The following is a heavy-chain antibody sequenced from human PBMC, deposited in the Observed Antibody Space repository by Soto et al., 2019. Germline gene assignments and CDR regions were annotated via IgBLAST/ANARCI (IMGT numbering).Heavy chain of an antibody. CDR1: GFSLSTSGVG. J-gene: IGHJ4*02. CDR2: IYWDDDK. V-gene: IGHV2-5*02. CDR3: ARSRVGFRSFDY. D-gene: IGHD3-16*01. Sequence: QITLKESGPTLVKPTQTLTLTCTLSGFSLSTSGVGVGWIRKPPGKALEWLALIYWDDDKRYSPSLKSRLTVXKXXSKNQVAMTLTNMDPVDTATYYCARSRVGFRSFDYWGQGTLVTVSS.